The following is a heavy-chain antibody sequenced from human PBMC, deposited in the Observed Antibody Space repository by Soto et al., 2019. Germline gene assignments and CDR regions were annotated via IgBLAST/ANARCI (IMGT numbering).Heavy chain of an antibody. CDR3: GAPDSSGYYYSTTVY. J-gene: IGHJ4*02. D-gene: IGHD3-22*01. CDR1: GFAFSSSA. V-gene: IGHV3-64D*06. Sequence: GSPLRLSCSAAGFAFSSSAMHWVRQAPGKGLEYVSAISSNGGSTYYADSVKGRFTISRDNSKNTLYLQMSSLRAEETAVYYCGAPDSSGYYYSTTVYWGQGTLVTVSS. CDR2: ISSNGGST.